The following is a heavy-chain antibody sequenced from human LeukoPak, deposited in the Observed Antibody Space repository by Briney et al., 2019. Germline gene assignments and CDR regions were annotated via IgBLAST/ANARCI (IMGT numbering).Heavy chain of an antibody. D-gene: IGHD3-22*01. CDR1: GFTFSSYA. Sequence: GGSLRLSCAASGFTFSSYAMSWVRRAPGKGLEWVSAISGSGGSTYYADSVKGRFTIYRDNSKNTLYLQMNSLRAEDTAVYYCAKDLRYYDSSGYFGYWGQGTLVTVSS. CDR2: ISGSGGST. V-gene: IGHV3-23*01. J-gene: IGHJ4*02. CDR3: AKDLRYYDSSGYFGY.